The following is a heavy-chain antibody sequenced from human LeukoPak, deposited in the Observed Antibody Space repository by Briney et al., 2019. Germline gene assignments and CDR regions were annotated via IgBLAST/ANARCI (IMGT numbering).Heavy chain of an antibody. CDR2: IYYSGST. V-gene: IGHV4-31*03. Sequence: SETLSLTCNVSGGSISSGGYYWTWIRQHPMKGLEWIGYIYYSGSTYYNPSLKSRATISVDTSKNHFSLNLNSVTAADMAVYYCGAYDSSGYLPLDYWGQGTLVTVSS. CDR3: GAYDSSGYLPLDY. CDR1: GGSISSGGYY. D-gene: IGHD3-22*01. J-gene: IGHJ4*02.